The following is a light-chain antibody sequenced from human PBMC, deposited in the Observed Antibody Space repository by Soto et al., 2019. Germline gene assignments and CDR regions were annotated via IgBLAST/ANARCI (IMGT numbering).Light chain of an antibody. V-gene: IGLV2-23*01. CDR2: EGS. CDR3: CSYAGSSTLV. Sequence: QSVLTQPXSVSXSPGQSITIXCTGTSSDVGSYNLVSWYQQHPGKAPKLMIYEGSKRPSGVSNRFSGSKSGNTASLTISGLQAEDEADYYCCSYAGSSTLVFGGGTKLTVL. CDR1: SSDVGSYNL. J-gene: IGLJ2*01.